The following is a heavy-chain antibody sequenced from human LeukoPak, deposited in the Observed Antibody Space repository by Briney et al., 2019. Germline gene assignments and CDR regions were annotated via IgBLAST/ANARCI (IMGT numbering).Heavy chain of an antibody. Sequence: SVKVSFKASGGTFSSYAISWVRQAPGQGLEWMGRIIPILGIANYAQKFQGRVTITADKSTSTAYMELSSLRSEDTAVYYCARAYCSSTSCYRFDYWGQGTLVTVSS. D-gene: IGHD2-2*01. V-gene: IGHV1-69*04. J-gene: IGHJ4*02. CDR2: IIPILGIA. CDR1: GGTFSSYA. CDR3: ARAYCSSTSCYRFDY.